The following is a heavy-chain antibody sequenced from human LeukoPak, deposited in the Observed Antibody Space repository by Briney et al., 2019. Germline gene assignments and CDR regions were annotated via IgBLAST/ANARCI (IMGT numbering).Heavy chain of an antibody. Sequence: PGGSLRLSCAASGFTFSSYWMSWVRQAPGKGLEWVANIKQDGSEKYYVDSVKGRFTISRDNAKNSLYLQMNSLRAEDTAVYYCARDGTYNDSSGYDDTLDIWGQGTMVTVSS. CDR1: GFTFSSYW. D-gene: IGHD3-22*01. J-gene: IGHJ3*02. CDR2: IKQDGSEK. CDR3: ARDGTYNDSSGYDDTLDI. V-gene: IGHV3-7*01.